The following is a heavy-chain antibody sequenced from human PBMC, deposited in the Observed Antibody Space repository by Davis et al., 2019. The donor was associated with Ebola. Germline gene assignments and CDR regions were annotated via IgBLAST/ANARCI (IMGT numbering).Heavy chain of an antibody. CDR2: SSPIFGTA. Sequence: SSVPVSCKASLCTFSSYAIIWVRQAPGQGLEWMGGSSPIFGTANYAQKFQGRVTITADESTSTAYMELSSLRSEDTAVYYCARAITIFGVPADAFDIWGQGTMVTVSS. D-gene: IGHD3-3*01. CDR3: ARAITIFGVPADAFDI. V-gene: IGHV1-69*13. J-gene: IGHJ3*02. CDR1: LCTFSSYA.